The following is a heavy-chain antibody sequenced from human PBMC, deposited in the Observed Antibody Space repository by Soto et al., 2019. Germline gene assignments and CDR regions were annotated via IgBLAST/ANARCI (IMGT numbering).Heavy chain of an antibody. Sequence: EVQLVESGGGLVQPGGSLRLSCAASGFTFSNYNMNWVRQAPGKGLEWVSYITRSSSTIYYADSVKGRFTISRDNAKNSLYLQMNSVRDEDTAVYYCAIDQRESCDCGGQGTLVTVPS. CDR2: ITRSSSTI. V-gene: IGHV3-48*02. CDR3: AIDQRESCDC. CDR1: GFTFSNYN. D-gene: IGHD1-26*01. J-gene: IGHJ4*02.